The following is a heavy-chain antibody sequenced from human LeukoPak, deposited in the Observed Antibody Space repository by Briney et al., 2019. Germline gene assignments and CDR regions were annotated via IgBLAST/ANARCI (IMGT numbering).Heavy chain of an antibody. CDR3: ARVGDYGSGFDF. Sequence: GGSLRLSCAASGFTFSDTWMHWVRQAPGEGLVWVSRIRSDGSDTRYAESVKGRFTISRDNAKNTLYLQMNSLRAEDTAVYYCARVGDYGSGFDFWGQGTLVTVSS. V-gene: IGHV3-74*01. CDR1: GFTFSDTW. J-gene: IGHJ4*02. D-gene: IGHD3-10*01. CDR2: IRSDGSDT.